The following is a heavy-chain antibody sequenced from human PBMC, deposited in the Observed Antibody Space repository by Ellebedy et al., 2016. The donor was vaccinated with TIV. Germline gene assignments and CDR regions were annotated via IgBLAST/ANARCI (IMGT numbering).Heavy chain of an antibody. D-gene: IGHD3-9*01. Sequence: SETLSLTCAVSGGSISSGGYSWSWIRQPPGKGLEWIGYISYSGSTNYNPSLKSRVTISVDTSKNQFSLKLSSVTAADTAVYYCARDSPKTLRYFDWPEGAFDIWGQGTMVTVSS. CDR3: ARDSPKTLRYFDWPEGAFDI. CDR2: ISYSGST. V-gene: IGHV4-61*08. CDR1: GGSISSGGYS. J-gene: IGHJ3*02.